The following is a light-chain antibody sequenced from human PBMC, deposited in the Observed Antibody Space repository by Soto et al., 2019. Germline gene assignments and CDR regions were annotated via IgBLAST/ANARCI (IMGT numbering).Light chain of an antibody. Sequence: HSVLTQPASVSGTPGKSITISCTVSNSDVCIYDFVSWYQHHPGRAPKLIVSEVSHRPSGVSNRFSVSKSGNTASLTISGLQSEDEADYYCISYTSDDVRYVFGTGTKVTVL. J-gene: IGLJ1*01. CDR2: EVS. CDR1: NSDVCIYDF. CDR3: ISYTSDDVRYV. V-gene: IGLV2-14*01.